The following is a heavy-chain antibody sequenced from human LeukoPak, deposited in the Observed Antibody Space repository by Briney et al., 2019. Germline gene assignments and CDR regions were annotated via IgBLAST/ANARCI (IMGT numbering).Heavy chain of an antibody. CDR1: GFIVSSNY. J-gene: IGHJ4*02. D-gene: IGHD1-1*01. V-gene: IGHV3-53*01. CDR2: IYSGGST. CDR3: ASNWNSGY. Sequence: GGSLRVSCAPSGFIVSSNYMSWVRQAPGKGLEWVSIIYSGGSTYYADSVKGRFTISRDNSKNTLYLQMNSLRAEDTAVYYCASNWNSGYWGQGTLVTVSS.